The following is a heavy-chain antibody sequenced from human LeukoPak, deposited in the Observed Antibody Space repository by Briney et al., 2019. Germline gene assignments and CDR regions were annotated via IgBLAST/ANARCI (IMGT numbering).Heavy chain of an antibody. V-gene: IGHV4-39*01. D-gene: IGHD3-9*01. CDR2: IYYSGST. CDR3: ARHEVTTTGYYWD. Sequence: SETLSLTCTVSGGSIGNSTFYWGWIRQPPGKGLEWIGTIYYSGSTYYNPSLKSRVTISVDTSKNQFSLQLSSVTATDTAVYYCARHEVTTTGYYWDWGQGTLVTVSS. CDR1: GGSIGNSTFY. J-gene: IGHJ4*02.